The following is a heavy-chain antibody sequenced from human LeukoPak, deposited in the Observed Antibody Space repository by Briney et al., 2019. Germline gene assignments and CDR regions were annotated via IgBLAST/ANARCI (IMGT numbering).Heavy chain of an antibody. J-gene: IGHJ4*02. V-gene: IGHV3-66*01. D-gene: IGHD3-9*01. CDR3: AREGDYDILTGYYLLPY. CDR2: IYSGGST. CDR1: GFTVSSNY. Sequence: PGGSLRLSCAVSGFTVSSNYMSWVRQAPGKGLEWVSVIYSGGSTYYADSVKGRFTISRDNSKNTLYLQMNSLRAEDTAVYYCAREGDYDILTGYYLLPYWGQGTLVTVSS.